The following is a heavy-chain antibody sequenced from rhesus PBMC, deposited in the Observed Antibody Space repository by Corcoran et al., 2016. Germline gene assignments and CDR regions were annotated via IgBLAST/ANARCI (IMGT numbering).Heavy chain of an antibody. CDR2: ISCSSGST. J-gene: IGHJ4*01. CDR1: GYYISRGSY. Sequence: QVQLQESGPGLVKPSETLSLTCAVYGYYISRGSYWGWIRQPPGKGLEDIGYISCSSGSTYYNPSLKSRVTISKDTSKNQFSLKLSSGTVADTAVYYCARHANSGSYYSFDYWGQGVLVTVSS. CDR3: ARHANSGSYYSFDY. D-gene: IGHD3-16*01. V-gene: IGHV4-99*01.